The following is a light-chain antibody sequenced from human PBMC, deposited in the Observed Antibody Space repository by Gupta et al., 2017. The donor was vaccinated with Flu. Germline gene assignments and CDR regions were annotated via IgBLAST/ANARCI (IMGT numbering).Light chain of an antibody. Sequence: QSALTQPPSASGSPGQSVAFSCTGTSSDVGGYTFVSWYQQHPGKAPKLLIFDVDRRPSGVPGRFSGSKSGNTASLTVSGLQAEDEADYFCESYAGNDNVIFGGGTKLTVL. CDR3: ESYAGNDNVI. CDR1: SSDVGGYTF. J-gene: IGLJ2*01. CDR2: DVD. V-gene: IGLV2-8*01.